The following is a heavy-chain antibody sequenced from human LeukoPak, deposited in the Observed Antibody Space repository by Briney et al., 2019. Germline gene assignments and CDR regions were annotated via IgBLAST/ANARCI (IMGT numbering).Heavy chain of an antibody. CDR1: GFTFSSYS. CDR2: ISGSSSYI. J-gene: IGHJ5*02. V-gene: IGHV3-21*01. CDR3: ARTPIAAAGTRWFDP. Sequence: PGGSLRLSCAASGFTFSSYSMNWVRQAPGKGLEWVSSISGSSSYIYYADSVKGRFTISRDNAKNSLYLQMNSLRAEDTAVYYCARTPIAAAGTRWFDPWGQGTLVTVSS. D-gene: IGHD6-13*01.